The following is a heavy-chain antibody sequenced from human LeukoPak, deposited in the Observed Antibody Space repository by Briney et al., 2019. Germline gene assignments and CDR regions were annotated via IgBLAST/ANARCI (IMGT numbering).Heavy chain of an antibody. CDR2: ISWNSGSI. J-gene: IGHJ4*02. CDR3: AKGHGVDWEAGYFDY. D-gene: IGHD5-12*01. Sequence: PGGSLRLSCAASGFTFDDYAMHWVRQAPGKGLEWVSGISWNSGSIGYADSVKGRFTISRDNAKNSLYPQMNSLRAEDTALYYCAKGHGVDWEAGYFDYWGQGTLVTVSS. V-gene: IGHV3-9*01. CDR1: GFTFDDYA.